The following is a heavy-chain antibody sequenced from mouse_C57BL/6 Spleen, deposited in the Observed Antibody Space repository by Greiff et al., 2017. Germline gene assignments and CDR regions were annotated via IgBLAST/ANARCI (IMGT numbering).Heavy chain of an antibody. J-gene: IGHJ3*01. CDR2: IYPRDGST. V-gene: IGHV1-85*01. D-gene: IGHD1-1*01. Sequence: VQLQQSGPELVKPGASVKLSCKASGYTFTSYDINWVKQRPGQGLEWIGWIYPRDGSTKYNEKFKGKATLTVDTSSSTAYMELHSLTSEDSAVYFCARGGYYGSSPWFAYWGQGTLVTVSA. CDR1: GYTFTSYD. CDR3: ARGGYYGSSPWFAY.